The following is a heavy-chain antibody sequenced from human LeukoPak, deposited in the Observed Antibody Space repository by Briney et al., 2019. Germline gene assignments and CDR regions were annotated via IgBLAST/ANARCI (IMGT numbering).Heavy chain of an antibody. V-gene: IGHV3-66*01. CDR1: GFTVSSNY. CDR2: IYSGGST. Sequence: GGSLRLSCAASGFTVSSNYMSWVRQAPGKGREWVSVIYSGGSTYYADSVKGRFTISRDNSKNTLYLQMNSLRAEDTAVYYCARDADRSSLFDYWGQGTLVTVSS. CDR3: ARDADRSSLFDY. J-gene: IGHJ4*02.